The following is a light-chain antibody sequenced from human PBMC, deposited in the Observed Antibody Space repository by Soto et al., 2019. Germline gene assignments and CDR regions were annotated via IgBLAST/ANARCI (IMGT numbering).Light chain of an antibody. CDR3: QQRNNWPT. CDR2: DAS. CDR1: QSVSSD. Sequence: EIVLTQSPDTLSLSPGDRATLSCRASQSVSSDLAWYQHKRGQAPRLLIHDASNRATGIPARFSGSGSGTDFTLTISSLEPEDFAIYYCQQRNNWPTFGQGTRLEI. J-gene: IGKJ5*01. V-gene: IGKV3-11*01.